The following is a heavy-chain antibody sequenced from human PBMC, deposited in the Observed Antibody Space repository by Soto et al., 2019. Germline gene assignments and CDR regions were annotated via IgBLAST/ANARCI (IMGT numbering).Heavy chain of an antibody. CDR1: GGSISSYY. CDR3: ARHQVVAGYLFDY. Sequence: SETLSLTCTVSGGSISSYYWSWIRQPPGKGLEWIGYIYYSGSTNYNPSLKSRVTISVATSKNQFSLKLSSVTAADTAVYYCARHQVVAGYLFDYWGQGTLVTVSS. CDR2: IYYSGST. J-gene: IGHJ4*02. V-gene: IGHV4-59*08. D-gene: IGHD6-19*01.